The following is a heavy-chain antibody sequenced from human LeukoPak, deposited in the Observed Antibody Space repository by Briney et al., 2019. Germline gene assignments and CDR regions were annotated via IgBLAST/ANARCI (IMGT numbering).Heavy chain of an antibody. J-gene: IGHJ4*02. CDR2: ISSSSGTI. Sequence: PGGSLTLSCAASGFNFNSYSMLWVRQAPGKGLEWVSYISSSSGTIYYADSVRGRFTITRDNAKNSLYLQMNSLSDEDTAVYYCARADSGYDQRLDYWGQGTLVSVSS. CDR3: ARADSGYDQRLDY. CDR1: GFNFNSYS. V-gene: IGHV3-48*02. D-gene: IGHD5-12*01.